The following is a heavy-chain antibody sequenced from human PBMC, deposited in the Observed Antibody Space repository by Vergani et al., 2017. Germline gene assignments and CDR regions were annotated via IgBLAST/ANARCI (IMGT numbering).Heavy chain of an antibody. CDR2: VDPEDGET. CDR3: ATPGYYDSSGYQSYYYYYYMDV. J-gene: IGHJ6*03. D-gene: IGHD3-22*01. Sequence: EVQLVQSGAEVKKPGATVKISCKVSGYTFTDYYMHWVQQAPGKGLEWMGLVDPEDGETIYAEKFQGRVTITADTSTDTAYMELSSLRSEDTAVYYCATPGYYDSSGYQSYYYYYYMDVWGKGTTVTVSS. V-gene: IGHV1-69-2*01. CDR1: GYTFTDYY.